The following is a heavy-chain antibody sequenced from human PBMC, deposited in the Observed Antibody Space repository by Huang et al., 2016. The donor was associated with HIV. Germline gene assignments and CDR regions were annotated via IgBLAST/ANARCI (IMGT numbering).Heavy chain of an antibody. Sequence: EVQLVESGGGLVQPGRSLRLSCAASGFTFDDYAMHWVRQAPGKGLEWVSGISWKSGSIGYADSVKGRFTISRDNAKNSLYLQMNSLRAEDTALYYCAKDGEDILTGSIDYWGQGTLVTVSS. CDR1: GFTFDDYA. J-gene: IGHJ4*02. D-gene: IGHD3-9*01. V-gene: IGHV3-9*01. CDR2: ISWKSGSI. CDR3: AKDGEDILTGSIDY.